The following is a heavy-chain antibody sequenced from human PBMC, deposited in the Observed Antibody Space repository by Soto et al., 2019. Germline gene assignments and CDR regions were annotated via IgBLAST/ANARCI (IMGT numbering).Heavy chain of an antibody. D-gene: IGHD6-13*01. CDR3: ARHPERIAEIGWFDP. J-gene: IGHJ5*02. Sequence: EVQLVESGGGLVQPGGSLRLSCAASGFTFSSYSMNWVRQAPGEGLEWVSYISSSSSTIYYADSVKGRFTISRDNAKNSLYLQMNSLRAEDTAVYYCARHPERIAEIGWFDPWGQGTLVTVSS. V-gene: IGHV3-48*01. CDR1: GFTFSSYS. CDR2: ISSSSSTI.